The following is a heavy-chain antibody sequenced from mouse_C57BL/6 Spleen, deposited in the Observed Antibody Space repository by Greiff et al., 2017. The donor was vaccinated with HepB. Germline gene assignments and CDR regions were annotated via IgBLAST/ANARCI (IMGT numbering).Heavy chain of an antibody. Sequence: VKLQQSGAELARPGASVKLSCKASGYTFTSYGISWVKQRTGQGLEWIGEIYPRSGNTYYNEKFKGKATLTADKSSSTAYMELRSLTSEDSAVYFCARSAYYGSKGGYYFDYWGQGTTLTVSS. CDR1: GYTFTSYG. J-gene: IGHJ2*01. D-gene: IGHD1-1*01. CDR2: IYPRSGNT. V-gene: IGHV1-81*01. CDR3: ARSAYYGSKGGYYFDY.